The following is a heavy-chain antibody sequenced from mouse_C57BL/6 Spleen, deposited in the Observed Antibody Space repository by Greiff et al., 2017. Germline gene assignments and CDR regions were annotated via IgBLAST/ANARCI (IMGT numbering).Heavy chain of an antibody. V-gene: IGHV5-4*01. Sequence: EVMLVESGGGLVKPGGSLKLSCAASGFTFSSYAMSWVRQTPEKRLEWVATISDGGSYTYYPDNVKGRFTISRDNAKNNLYLQMSHLKSEDTAMYYCAREGITTVVGYFDYWGQGTTLTVSS. CDR1: GFTFSSYA. CDR3: AREGITTVVGYFDY. J-gene: IGHJ2*01. D-gene: IGHD1-1*01. CDR2: ISDGGSYT.